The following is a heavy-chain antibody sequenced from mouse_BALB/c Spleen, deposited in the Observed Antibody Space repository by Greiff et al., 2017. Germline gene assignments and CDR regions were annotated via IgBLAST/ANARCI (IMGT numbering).Heavy chain of an antibody. V-gene: IGHV1-69*02. CDR2: IYPSDSYT. D-gene: IGHD2-2*01. CDR3: TSYVYDVFDV. J-gene: IGHJ1*01. CDR1: GYTFTSYW. Sequence: QVQLQQSGAELVRPGASVKLSCKASGYTFTSYWINWVKQRPGQGLEWIGNIYPSDSYTNYNQKFKDKATLTVDKSSSTAYMQLSSPTSEDSAVYYCTSYVYDVFDVWGAGTTVTVSS.